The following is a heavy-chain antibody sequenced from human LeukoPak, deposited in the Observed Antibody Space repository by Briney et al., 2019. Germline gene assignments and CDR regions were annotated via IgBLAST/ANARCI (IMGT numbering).Heavy chain of an antibody. CDR1: GFTVSSNY. CDR2: IYSGGNT. Sequence: PGGSLRLSCAASGFTVSSNYMSWVRQAPGKGLEWVSVIYSGGNTYYADSVKGRFTISRDNSKNTLSLQMNSLRAEDTAVYYCARGPRINLFRAFDLWGRGTLLTVSS. J-gene: IGHJ2*01. D-gene: IGHD3-3*02. CDR3: ARGPRINLFRAFDL. V-gene: IGHV3-53*01.